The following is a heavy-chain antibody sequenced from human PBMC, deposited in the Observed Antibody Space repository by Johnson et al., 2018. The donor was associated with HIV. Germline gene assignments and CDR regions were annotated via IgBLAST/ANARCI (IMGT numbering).Heavy chain of an antibody. CDR1: GFTFDDYS. CDR2: IRWHSGGI. CDR3: ARDFGVAFDV. D-gene: IGHD3-16*01. Sequence: VQLVESGGGLVQPGRSLRLSCAASGFTFDDYSMHWVRQAPGKGLEWVASIRWHSGGIVYADSVKGRFTISRDNAKNSLYLQMNSLRSEDTALYYCARDFGVAFDVWGQGTMVTVSS. J-gene: IGHJ3*01. V-gene: IGHV3-9*01.